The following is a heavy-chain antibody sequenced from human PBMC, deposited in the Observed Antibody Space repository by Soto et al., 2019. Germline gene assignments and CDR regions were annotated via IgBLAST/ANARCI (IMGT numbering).Heavy chain of an antibody. CDR1: EYSFTSYW. J-gene: IGHJ6*02. V-gene: IGHV5-10-1*01. Sequence: PGESLKISCKGSEYSFTSYWISWVRQMTGKGLEWMGRIDPSDSYTNYSPSFQGHVTISADKSISTAYLQWSSLKASDTAMYYCARQGSTTYYYYGMDVWGQGTTVTVS. CDR3: ARQGSTTYYYYGMDV. CDR2: IDPSDSYT.